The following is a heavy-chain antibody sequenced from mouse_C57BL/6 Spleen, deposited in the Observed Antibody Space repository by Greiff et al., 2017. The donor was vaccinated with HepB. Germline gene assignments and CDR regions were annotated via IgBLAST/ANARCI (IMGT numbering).Heavy chain of an antibody. CDR3: ARDRYDYDSWFAY. J-gene: IGHJ3*01. V-gene: IGHV3-6*01. Sequence: ESGPGLVKPSQSLSLTCSVTGYSITSGYYWNWIRQFPGNKLEWMGYISYDGSNNYNPSLKNRISITRDPSKNQFFLKLNSVTTEDTATYYCARDRYDYDSWFAYWGQGTLVTVSA. CDR1: GYSITSGYY. CDR2: ISYDGSN. D-gene: IGHD2-4*01.